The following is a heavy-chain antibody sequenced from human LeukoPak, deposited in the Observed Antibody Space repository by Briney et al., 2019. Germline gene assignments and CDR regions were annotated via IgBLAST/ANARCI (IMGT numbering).Heavy chain of an antibody. CDR2: ISYDGSNK. CDR3: ARESYCGGDCYLAPFDY. D-gene: IGHD2-21*01. V-gene: IGHV3-30*03. J-gene: IGHJ4*02. Sequence: GGSXRLSCAASGFTFSSYGMHWVRQAPGKGLEWVAVISYDGSNKYYADSVKGRFTISRDNSKNSLYLQMVSLRAEDTAVYYCARESYCGGDCYLAPFDYWGQGTLVTVSS. CDR1: GFTFSSYG.